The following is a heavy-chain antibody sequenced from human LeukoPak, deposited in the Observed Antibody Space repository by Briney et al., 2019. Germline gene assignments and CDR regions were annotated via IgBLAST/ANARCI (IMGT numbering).Heavy chain of an antibody. V-gene: IGHV3-23*01. D-gene: IGHD2-15*01. CDR1: GFTFSSCA. Sequence: GGSLRLSCAASGFTFSSCAMSWVRQAPGKGLEWVSAISGSGGSTYYADSVKGRFTISRDNSKNTLYLQMNSLRAEDTAVYYCARPRGYCSGGSCYRDAFDIWGQGTMVTVSS. CDR3: ARPRGYCSGGSCYRDAFDI. J-gene: IGHJ3*02. CDR2: ISGSGGST.